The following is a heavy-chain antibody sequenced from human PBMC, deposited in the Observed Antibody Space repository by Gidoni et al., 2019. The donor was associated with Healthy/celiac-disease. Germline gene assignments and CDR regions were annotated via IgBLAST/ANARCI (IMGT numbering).Heavy chain of an antibody. V-gene: IGHV4-34*01. Sequence: QVQLQQWGAGLLKPSETLSLTCAVYGGSFSGYYWSWIRQPPGKGLVWIGEINHSGSTNYNPSLKSRVTISVDTSKNQFSLKLSSVTAADTAVYYCARDRYCSSTSCYRRGGIWFDPWGQGTLVTVSS. CDR1: GGSFSGYY. J-gene: IGHJ5*02. CDR3: ARDRYCSSTSCYRRGGIWFDP. CDR2: INHSGST. D-gene: IGHD2-2*02.